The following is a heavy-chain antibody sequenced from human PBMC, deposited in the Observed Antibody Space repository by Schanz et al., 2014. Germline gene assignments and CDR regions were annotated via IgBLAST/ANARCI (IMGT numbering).Heavy chain of an antibody. D-gene: IGHD2-2*01. CDR3: AKSMYSTSWAFDF. J-gene: IGHJ4*02. CDR2: IWYDGSNK. V-gene: IGHV3-30*02. Sequence: VQLVESGGGLVKPGGSLRLSCAASRFTFNAYDMYWIRQAPGKGLEWVAFIWYDGSNKYYADSVKGRFTISRDNSKNTLYVQMNSLRAEDTAVYYCAKSMYSTSWAFDFWGQGAQVTVSS. CDR1: RFTFNAYD.